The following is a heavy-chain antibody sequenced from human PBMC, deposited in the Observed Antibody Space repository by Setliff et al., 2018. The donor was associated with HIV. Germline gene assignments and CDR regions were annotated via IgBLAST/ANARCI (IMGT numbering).Heavy chain of an antibody. CDR3: ARGVNFDY. CDR2: IYIYNSGST. J-gene: IGHJ4*02. Sequence: PSETLSLTCSVSGGSFSGCYWSWIRQPPGKGQEWIGYIYIYNSGSTNYNPSLTSGVTISADTSRDQVDVKLTSVTAADTAIYYCARGVNFDYWGQGTPVTVSS. D-gene: IGHD3-3*01. V-gene: IGHV4-59*01. CDR1: GGSFSGCY.